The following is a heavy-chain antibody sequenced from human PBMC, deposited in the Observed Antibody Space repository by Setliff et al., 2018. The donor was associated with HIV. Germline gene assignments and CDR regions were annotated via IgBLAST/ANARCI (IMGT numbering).Heavy chain of an antibody. Sequence: SETLSLTCTVSGDSINSGDSYWTWIRHHPEKGLEWIGYIYYSGSTNYNPSLKSRVIISVDSSKNQFLLKLTSVTAADTAMYYCARVSQDLLGAFDIWGQGTMVTVSS. CDR2: IYYSGST. V-gene: IGHV4-31*03. CDR3: ARVSQDLLGAFDI. D-gene: IGHD7-27*01. J-gene: IGHJ3*02. CDR1: GDSINSGDSY.